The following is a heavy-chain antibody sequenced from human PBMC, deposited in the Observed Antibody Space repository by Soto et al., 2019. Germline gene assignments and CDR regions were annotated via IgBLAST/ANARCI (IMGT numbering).Heavy chain of an antibody. CDR1: GFTFTIYA. J-gene: IGHJ4*02. Sequence: GSLRLSCAASGFTFTIYAMSWVRQAPGKGLEWVSAITGSGGSTYYADSVKGRFTISRDNSKNTLYLQMNSLRAEDTAVYYCAKARGAMVRGAAFYFDYWGQGALVTVSS. V-gene: IGHV3-23*01. CDR3: AKARGAMVRGAAFYFDY. D-gene: IGHD3-10*01. CDR2: ITGSGGST.